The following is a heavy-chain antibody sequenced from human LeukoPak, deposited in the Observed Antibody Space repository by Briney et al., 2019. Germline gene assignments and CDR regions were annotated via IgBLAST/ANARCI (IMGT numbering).Heavy chain of an antibody. Sequence: ASVKVSCKASGYTFTGYYMHWVRQAPGQGLEWMGWINPNSGGTNYAQKFQGRVTMTRDTSISTAYMELSSLRSDDTAVYYCAREDSGNFAFDIWGQATMVTVPS. CDR2: INPNSGGT. CDR1: GYTFTGYY. J-gene: IGHJ3*02. CDR3: AREDSGNFAFDI. D-gene: IGHD4-23*01. V-gene: IGHV1-2*02.